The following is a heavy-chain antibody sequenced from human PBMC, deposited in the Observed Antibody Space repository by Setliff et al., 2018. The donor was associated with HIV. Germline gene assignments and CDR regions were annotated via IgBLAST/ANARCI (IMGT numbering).Heavy chain of an antibody. J-gene: IGHJ5*02. CDR2: MNPNSGNT. CDR1: GYTFTSYD. D-gene: IGHD3-22*01. V-gene: IGHV1-8*02. CDR3: ARALPYDSSGYYFVGWFDP. Sequence: ASVKVSCKASGYTFTSYDINWVRQATGQGLEWMGWMNPNSGNTGYAQKFQGRVTMTRNTSISTAYMELSSLRSEDTAVYYCARALPYDSSGYYFVGWFDPWGQGTLVTVS.